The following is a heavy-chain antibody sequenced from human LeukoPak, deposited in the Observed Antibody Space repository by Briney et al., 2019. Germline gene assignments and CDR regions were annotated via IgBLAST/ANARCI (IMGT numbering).Heavy chain of an antibody. CDR3: AHQRFTLFGVLKGNRFGAFDP. CDR1: GFSLSTSGVG. J-gene: IGHJ5*02. V-gene: IGHV2-5*02. Sequence: SGPTLVNPTQTLTLTCSFSGFSLSTSGVGVGWIRQPPGKALEWLAFIYWDDNKRYSPALQSRLTITKVTSKNQVVLTMTNMDPVDTATYYCAHQRFTLFGVLKGNRFGAFDPWGQGTLVTVSS. D-gene: IGHD3-3*01. CDR2: IYWDDNK.